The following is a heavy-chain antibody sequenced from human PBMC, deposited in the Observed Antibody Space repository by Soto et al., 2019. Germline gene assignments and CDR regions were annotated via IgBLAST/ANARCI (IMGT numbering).Heavy chain of an antibody. Sequence: PGGSLRLSCAASGFTFSSYAMSWVRQAPGKGLEWVSAISGSGGSTYYADSVKGRFTISRDNSKNTLYLQMNSLRAEDTAVYYCANEYSSSKIYYYYGMDVWGQGTTVTVSS. CDR3: ANEYSSSKIYYYYGMDV. CDR1: GFTFSSYA. J-gene: IGHJ6*02. CDR2: ISGSGGST. V-gene: IGHV3-23*01. D-gene: IGHD6-6*01.